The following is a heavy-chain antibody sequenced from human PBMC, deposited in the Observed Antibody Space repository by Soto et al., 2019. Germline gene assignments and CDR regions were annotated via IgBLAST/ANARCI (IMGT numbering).Heavy chain of an antibody. CDR3: AREDDYGDYKDALDI. D-gene: IGHD4-17*01. Sequence: ASVKVSCKASGYTFTSYGISWVRQAPGQGLEWMGWISAYNGNTNYAQKLQGRVTMTTDTSTSTAYMELRSLRSDDTAVYYCAREDDYGDYKDALDIWGQGTMVTVSS. J-gene: IGHJ3*02. V-gene: IGHV1-18*01. CDR2: ISAYNGNT. CDR1: GYTFTSYG.